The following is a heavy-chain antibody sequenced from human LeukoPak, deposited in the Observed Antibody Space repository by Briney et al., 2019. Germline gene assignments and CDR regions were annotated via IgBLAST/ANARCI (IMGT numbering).Heavy chain of an antibody. Sequence: GESLKISCKGSGYSFTSYWIGWVRQMPGKGLEWMGIIYPGDSDTRYSPSFQGQVTISADKSISTAYLQWSSLKASDTAMYYCARHSYCSSTSCYPLDYWGQGTLVTVSS. CDR1: GYSFTSYW. V-gene: IGHV5-51*01. CDR3: ARHSYCSSTSCYPLDY. D-gene: IGHD2-2*01. J-gene: IGHJ4*02. CDR2: IYPGDSDT.